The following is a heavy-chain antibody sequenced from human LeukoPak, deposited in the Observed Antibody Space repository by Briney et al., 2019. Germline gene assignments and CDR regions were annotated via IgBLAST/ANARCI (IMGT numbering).Heavy chain of an antibody. CDR2: IIPILGIA. Sequence: ASVKVSFKASGGTFSSYAISWVRPAPGQGLEWMGRIIPILGIANYAQKFQGRVTITADKSTSTAYMELSSLRSEDTAVYYCASATDHYYDSSGYPFYFDYWGQGTLVTVSS. CDR3: ASATDHYYDSSGYPFYFDY. J-gene: IGHJ4*02. CDR1: GGTFSSYA. D-gene: IGHD3-22*01. V-gene: IGHV1-69*04.